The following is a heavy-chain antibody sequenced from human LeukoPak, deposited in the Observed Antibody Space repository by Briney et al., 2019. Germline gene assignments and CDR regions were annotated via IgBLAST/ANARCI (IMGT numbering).Heavy chain of an antibody. CDR1: GYTFTSYG. Sequence: GASVKVSCKASGYTFTSYGISWVRQAPGQGLEWMGWISAYNGNTNYAQKLQGRVTMTTDTSTSTAYMELRSLRSDDTAVYYCARDRAYGYSSGWYMDVWGKGTTVTVSS. D-gene: IGHD6-19*01. V-gene: IGHV1-18*01. J-gene: IGHJ6*04. CDR3: ARDRAYGYSSGWYMDV. CDR2: ISAYNGNT.